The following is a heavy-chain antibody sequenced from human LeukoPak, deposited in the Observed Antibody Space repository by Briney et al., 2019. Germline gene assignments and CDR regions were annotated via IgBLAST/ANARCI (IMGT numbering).Heavy chain of an antibody. CDR3: ARVGSGYYLEY. J-gene: IGHJ4*02. D-gene: IGHD3-22*01. CDR1: GFIFSTYN. V-gene: IGHV3-21*01. Sequence: GGSLRLSCAASGFIFSTYNTNWVRQAPVKGLEWVSSISTGSNYIYYTDSVKGRFTISRDNAKNSLYLQMNSLRVEDTAVYYCARVGSGYYLEYWGQGTLVTVSS. CDR2: ISTGSNYI.